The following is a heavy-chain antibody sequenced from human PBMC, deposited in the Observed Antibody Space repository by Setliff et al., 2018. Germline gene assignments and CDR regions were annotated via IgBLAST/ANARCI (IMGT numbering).Heavy chain of an antibody. J-gene: IGHJ6*02. D-gene: IGHD3-9*01. CDR2: ISGSGRST. CDR3: AKHGAYNDFLTGYNFYYDMDV. V-gene: IGHV3-23*01. CDR1: GFTFSRYA. Sequence: GGSLRLSCAASGFTFSRYAITWVRQAPGKGLEWVSTISGSGRSTYYADSVKGRFTISRDNSKNTLYLQMNSLRAEDTAVYYCAKHGAYNDFLTGYNFYYDMDVWGQGTTVTVSS.